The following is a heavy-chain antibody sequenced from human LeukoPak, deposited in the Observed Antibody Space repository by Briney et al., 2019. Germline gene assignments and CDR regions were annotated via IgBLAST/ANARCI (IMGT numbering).Heavy chain of an antibody. CDR1: VFTFSSYA. CDR2: IGGSDGST. CDR3: AKVQWMGFYY. V-gene: IGHV3-23*01. J-gene: IGHJ4*02. D-gene: IGHD6-19*01. Sequence: GRSLRLSCAASVFTFSSYAISWAGHAPAQGLDWVSCIGGSDGSTYYADTAKGRFTISRDNSKNTLYLQMNSLRAEDTAVYYCAKVQWMGFYYWGQGTLVTVSS.